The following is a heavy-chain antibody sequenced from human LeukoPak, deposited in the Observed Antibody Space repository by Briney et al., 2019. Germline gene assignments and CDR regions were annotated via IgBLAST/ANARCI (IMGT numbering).Heavy chain of an antibody. CDR2: IYHSRST. D-gene: IGHD6-19*01. CDR1: GYSISSGYY. CDR3: ARREPSSGWYRFDP. Sequence: SETLSLTCTVSGYSISSGYYWGWIRQPPGKGLEWIGSIYHSRSTYYNPSLKSRVTISVDTSKNQFSLKLSSVTAADTAVYYCARREPSSGWYRFDPWGQGTLVTVSS. J-gene: IGHJ5*02. V-gene: IGHV4-38-2*02.